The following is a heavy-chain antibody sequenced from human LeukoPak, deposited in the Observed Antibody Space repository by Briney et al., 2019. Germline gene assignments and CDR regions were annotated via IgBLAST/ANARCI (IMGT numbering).Heavy chain of an antibody. Sequence: GGSMRLSCAVSGITLSNYGMRWVRPAPGKGLARVAGISDTGGSTDSAASVKGRFTISRDNPKNTLYLQINSLRAEDTAVYFCAKRGVVIRVILVGFHKQAYYFDSWGQGALVTVSS. CDR3: AKRGVVIRVILVGFHKQAYYFDS. CDR2: ISDTGGST. J-gene: IGHJ4*02. CDR1: GITLSNYG. D-gene: IGHD3-22*01. V-gene: IGHV3-23*01.